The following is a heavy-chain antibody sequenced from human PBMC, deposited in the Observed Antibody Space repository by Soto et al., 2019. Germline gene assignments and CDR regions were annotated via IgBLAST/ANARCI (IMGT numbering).Heavy chain of an antibody. CDR2: MHHTQGT. V-gene: IGHV4-59*01. CDR3: ARVPFVGYFDWLDP. D-gene: IGHD3-9*01. J-gene: IGHJ5*02. Sequence: SETLSLTCSVSCASISSYYWTWIRQPPGGGLEWIGYMHHTQGTNDNPSLRGRVHMSIDTSMNQFSLRLTSVTAADTAVYYCARVPFVGYFDWLDPWGHGTLVTVSS. CDR1: CASISSYY.